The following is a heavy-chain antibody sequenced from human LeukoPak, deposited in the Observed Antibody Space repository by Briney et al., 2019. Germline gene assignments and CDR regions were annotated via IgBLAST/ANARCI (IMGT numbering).Heavy chain of an antibody. CDR3: ARQLRSDAFDF. J-gene: IGHJ3*01. CDR2: IFYTGTT. V-gene: IGHV4-59*08. Sequence: SETLSLTCNVSGGSITTFYWSWIRQPPGKGLEWIGYIFYTGTTHYYPSLKSRVTISVDSSKNQFSLRLRSVTAADTAVYYCARQLRSDAFDFWGQGTLVTVSS. D-gene: IGHD2-21*02. CDR1: GGSITTFY.